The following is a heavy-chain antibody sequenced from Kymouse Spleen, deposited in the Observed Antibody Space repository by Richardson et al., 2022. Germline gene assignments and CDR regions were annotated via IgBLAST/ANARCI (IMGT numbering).Heavy chain of an antibody. V-gene: IGHV4-34*01. CDR1: GGSFSGYY. D-gene: IGHD3-10*01. CDR2: INHSGST. CDR3: ARGGALLLWFGELFPYYYYYGMDV. Sequence: QVQLQQWGAGLLKPSETLSLTCAVYGGSFSGYYWSWIRQPPGKGLEWIGEINHSGSTNYNPSLKSRVTISVDTSKNQFSLKLSSVTAADTAVYYCARGGALLLWFGELFPYYYYYGMDVWGQGTTVTVSS. J-gene: IGHJ6*02.